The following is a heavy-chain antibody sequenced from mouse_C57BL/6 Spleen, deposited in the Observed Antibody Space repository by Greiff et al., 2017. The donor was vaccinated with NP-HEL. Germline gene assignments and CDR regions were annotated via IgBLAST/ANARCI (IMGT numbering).Heavy chain of an antibody. J-gene: IGHJ1*03. CDR3: ARGRSMDYDRYFDV. Sequence: EVQLQQSGPELVKPGASVKISCKASGYSFTDYNMNWVKQSNGKSLEWIGVINPNYGTTSYNQKFKGKATLTVDQSSSTAYMQLNSLTSENSAVYYCARGRSMDYDRYFDVWGTGTTVTVSS. V-gene: IGHV1-39*01. CDR1: GYSFTDYN. D-gene: IGHD2-4*01. CDR2: INPNYGTT.